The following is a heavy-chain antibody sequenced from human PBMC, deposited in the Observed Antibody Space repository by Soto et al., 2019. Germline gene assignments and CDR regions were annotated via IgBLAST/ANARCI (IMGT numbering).Heavy chain of an antibody. CDR3: ARAHYDSSGYSTLDV. D-gene: IGHD3-22*01. CDR2: IWYDGRNK. Sequence: LRLSCAASGFTFRGYNMHWVRQAPGKGLEWVALIWYDGRNKYYVESVKGRFIISRDNSKNTLYLQTNSLRAEDTAVYYCARAHYDSSGYSTLDVWGQGTMVTVSS. V-gene: IGHV3-33*01. J-gene: IGHJ3*01. CDR1: GFTFRGYN.